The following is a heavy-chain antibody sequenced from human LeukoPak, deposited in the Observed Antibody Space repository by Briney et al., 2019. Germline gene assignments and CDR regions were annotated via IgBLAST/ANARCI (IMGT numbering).Heavy chain of an antibody. J-gene: IGHJ4*02. V-gene: IGHV3-21*01. Sequence: GGSLRLSCAASGSTFSSYSMNWVRQAPGKGLEWVSSISSSSSYIYYADSVKGRFTISRDNAKNSLYLQMNSLRAEDTAVYYCARVGRVAASDYWGQGTLVTVSS. CDR3: ARVGRVAASDY. CDR1: GSTFSSYS. CDR2: ISSSSSYI. D-gene: IGHD6-13*01.